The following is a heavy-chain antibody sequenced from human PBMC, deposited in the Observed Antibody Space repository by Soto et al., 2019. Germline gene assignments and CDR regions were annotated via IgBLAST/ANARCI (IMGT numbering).Heavy chain of an antibody. Sequence: QLVETGGGLIQPGTSLTLSCAASGFSVSRNYMTWVRQAPGKGLEWVSFVYSGGATFYEDSVKGRFILSRDDSQNTMYLQMNNLSAEDTAVYYCARVPGRLWGRGTLVTVAS. D-gene: IGHD3-10*01. J-gene: IGHJ4*02. CDR3: ARVPGRL. CDR2: VYSGGAT. CDR1: GFSVSRNY. V-gene: IGHV3-53*02.